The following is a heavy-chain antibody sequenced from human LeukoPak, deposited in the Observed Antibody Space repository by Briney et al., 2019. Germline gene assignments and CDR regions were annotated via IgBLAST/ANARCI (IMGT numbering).Heavy chain of an antibody. V-gene: IGHV1-18*01. CDR3: AKDKVGGNSGTALGY. CDR2: ISAQHGQT. D-gene: IGHD4-23*01. CDR1: GYSENFYG. Sequence: ASVKVSCKTSGYSENFYGITWVRQVAGQGLEWMGWISAQHGQTEYAPNSQDRVTMTTDTYTNTAYMELRSLRSEDTALYYCAKDKVGGNSGTALGYWGQGTLVTVSS. J-gene: IGHJ4*02.